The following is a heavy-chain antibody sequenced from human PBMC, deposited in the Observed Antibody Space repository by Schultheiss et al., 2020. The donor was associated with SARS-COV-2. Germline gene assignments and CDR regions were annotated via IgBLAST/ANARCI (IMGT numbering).Heavy chain of an antibody. CDR2: INHSGST. V-gene: IGHV4-39*07. CDR1: GGSIDSSNYY. CDR3: ARGRGYCSGGSCYLPTHYYYYGMDV. Sequence: SQTLSLTCTVSGGSIDSSNYYWGWIRQPPGRGLEWIGEINHSGSTNYNPSLKSRVTISVDTSKNQFSLKLSSVTAADTAVYYCARGRGYCSGGSCYLPTHYYYYGMDVWGQGTTVTVSS. D-gene: IGHD2-15*01. J-gene: IGHJ6*02.